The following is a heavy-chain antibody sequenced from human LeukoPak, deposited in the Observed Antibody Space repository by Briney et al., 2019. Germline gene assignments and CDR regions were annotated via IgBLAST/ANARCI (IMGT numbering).Heavy chain of an antibody. J-gene: IGHJ5*02. CDR2: IYTSGST. CDR3: ARNPAAPWRSYNWFDP. V-gene: IGHV4-61*02. Sequence: SETLSLTCTVSGGSISSGSYYWSWIRQPAGKGLEWIGRIYTSGSTNYNPSLKSRVTISVDTSKNQFSLKLSSVTAADTAVYYCARNPAAPWRSYNWFDPWGQGTLVTVSS. D-gene: IGHD2-2*01. CDR1: GGSISSGSYY.